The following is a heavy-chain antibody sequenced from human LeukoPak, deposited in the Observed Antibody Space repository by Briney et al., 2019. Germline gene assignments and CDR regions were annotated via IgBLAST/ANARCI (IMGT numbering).Heavy chain of an antibody. CDR1: GYSISSGYL. V-gene: IGHV4-38-2*02. D-gene: IGHD3-22*01. CDR3: ARDFPNYYDSSDAFDI. J-gene: IGHJ3*02. Sequence: SETLSLTCTVSGYSISSGYLWGWIRQPPGKGLEWIGSIDGSGSSYYNPSLKSRVTISLDTSRNQFSLKLNSVTAADTAVYYCARDFPNYYDSSDAFDIWGQGTMVTVSS. CDR2: IDGSGSS.